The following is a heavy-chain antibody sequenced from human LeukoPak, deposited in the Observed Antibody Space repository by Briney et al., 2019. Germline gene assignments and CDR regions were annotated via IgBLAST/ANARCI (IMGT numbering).Heavy chain of an antibody. CDR1: TFAFGGYW. CDR2: IDGAGGRI. D-gene: IGHD3-10*01. CDR3: VADRGNWSGGDF. Sequence: PGGSLRLSCAGSTFAFGGYWIHWVRQLPGKGLAWVSRIDGAGGRIQWADSVKGRFTISRDNAKNTVYLQMNSLRPEDSAVYYCVADRGNWSGGDFWGRGTLVIVSS. V-gene: IGHV3-74*01. J-gene: IGHJ4*02.